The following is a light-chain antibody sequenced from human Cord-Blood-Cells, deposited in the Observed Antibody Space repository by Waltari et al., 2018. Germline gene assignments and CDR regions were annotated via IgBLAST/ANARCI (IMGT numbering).Light chain of an antibody. J-gene: IGKJ4*01. Sequence: AIRMTQSPSSLSASTGDRVTITCRASQGISRYLAWYQQKPGKAPKLLIYAASTLQSGVPSRFSGSGSGTDFTLTISCLQSEDFATYYCQQYYSYLLTFGGGTKVEIK. CDR3: QQYYSYLLT. V-gene: IGKV1-8*01. CDR2: AAS. CDR1: QGISRY.